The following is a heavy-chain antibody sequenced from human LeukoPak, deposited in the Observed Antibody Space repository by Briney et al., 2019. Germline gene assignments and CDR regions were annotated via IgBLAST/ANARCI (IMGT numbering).Heavy chain of an antibody. D-gene: IGHD6-19*01. V-gene: IGHV3-66*01. CDR1: GFTVSSNY. Sequence: GGPLRLSCAASGFTVSSNYMSWVRQAPGKGLEWVSVIYSGGSTYYADSVKGRFTISRDNSKNTLYLQMNSLRAEDTAVYYCAKDGYSSGWFYADISAFDIWGQGTMVTVSS. CDR2: IYSGGST. J-gene: IGHJ3*02. CDR3: AKDGYSSGWFYADISAFDI.